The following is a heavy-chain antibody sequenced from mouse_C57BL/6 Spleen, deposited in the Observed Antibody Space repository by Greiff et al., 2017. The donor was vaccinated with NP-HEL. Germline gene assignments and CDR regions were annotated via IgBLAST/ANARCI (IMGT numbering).Heavy chain of an antibody. CDR2: ISDGGSYT. V-gene: IGHV5-4*03. CDR1: GFTFSSYA. D-gene: IGHD1-1*01. Sequence: EVMLVESGGGLVKPGGSLKLSCAASGFTFSSYAMSWVRQTPEKRLEWVATISDGGSYTYYPDNVQGRFTISRDNAKNNLYLQMRHLKSEDTAMYYCARDYYGSSYYFDYWGQGTTLTVSS. CDR3: ARDYYGSSYYFDY. J-gene: IGHJ2*01.